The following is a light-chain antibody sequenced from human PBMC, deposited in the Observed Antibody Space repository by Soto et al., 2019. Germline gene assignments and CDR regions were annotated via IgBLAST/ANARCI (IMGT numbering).Light chain of an antibody. CDR2: WAS. CDR1: QSILNTSNNKNY. CDR3: QQYYTIPRT. J-gene: IGKJ1*01. V-gene: IGKV4-1*01. Sequence: DIVMTQSPDSLALSLGERATINCKSSQSILNTSNNKNYIAWYQQKPGQPPKLLIYWASTRESGVPVRFSGSASGTDFTLTISRLQAEDVAVYHCQQYYTIPRTFGQGTKVEIK.